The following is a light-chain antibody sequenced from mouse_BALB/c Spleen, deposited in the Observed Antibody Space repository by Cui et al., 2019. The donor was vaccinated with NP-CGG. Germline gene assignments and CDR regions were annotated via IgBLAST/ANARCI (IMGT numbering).Light chain of an antibody. CDR3: ALWYSNHWV. CDR2: GTN. CDR1: TGAGTTRNY. V-gene: IGLV1*01. Sequence: HAVLPQESALTTSPGETVTLTCRSSTGAGTTRNYANWVQEKPELLFTGIIGGTNNRTPGVPARFSGYLIGDKAALTITGAQTEDEAIYFCALWYSNHWVFGGGTKLTVL. J-gene: IGLJ1*01.